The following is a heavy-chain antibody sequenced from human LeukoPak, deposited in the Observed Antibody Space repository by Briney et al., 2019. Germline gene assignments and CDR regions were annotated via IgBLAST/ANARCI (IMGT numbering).Heavy chain of an antibody. CDR3: AREGRGIMFDY. Sequence: KPSETLSLTCTVSGGSISSGDYYWSWIRQHPGKGLEWIGYIYNSGSTYYNPSLKSRVTISVDTSKNQFSLKLSSVTAADTAVYYCAREGRGIMFDYWGQGNLVTVSS. CDR1: GGSISSGDYY. D-gene: IGHD3-16*01. J-gene: IGHJ4*02. V-gene: IGHV4-31*03. CDR2: IYNSGST.